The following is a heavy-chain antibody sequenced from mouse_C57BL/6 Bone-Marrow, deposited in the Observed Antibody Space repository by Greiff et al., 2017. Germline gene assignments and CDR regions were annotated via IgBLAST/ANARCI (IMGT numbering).Heavy chain of an antibody. V-gene: IGHV1-81*01. Sequence: VQLQQSGAELARPGASVRLSCKASGYTFPSYGISGVNQGTGKGLEWIGEIYPRSGNTYYTEKFKGKATLSADKSSSTAYMELRSLKSEDSAVYFCARNLGSGAMDYWGQGTSVTVSS. CDR1: GYTFPSYG. J-gene: IGHJ4*01. CDR2: IYPRSGNT. CDR3: ARNLGSGAMDY. D-gene: IGHD1-1*01.